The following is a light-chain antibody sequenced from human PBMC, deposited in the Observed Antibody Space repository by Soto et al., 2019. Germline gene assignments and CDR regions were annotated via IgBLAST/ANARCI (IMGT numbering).Light chain of an antibody. CDR3: AAWDDSLNGPV. CDR2: SNN. Sequence: QPVLTQPPSASGTPGQRVTISCSGSSSNNGSNTVNWYQQLPGTAPQLLLYSNNQRPSGVPDRFSGSKSGTSASLAISGLQSEDEADYYCAAWDDSLNGPVFGGGTKLTVL. CDR1: SSNNGSNT. J-gene: IGLJ2*01. V-gene: IGLV1-44*01.